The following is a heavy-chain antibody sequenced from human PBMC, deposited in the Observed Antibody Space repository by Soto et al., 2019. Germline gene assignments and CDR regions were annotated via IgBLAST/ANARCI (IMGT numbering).Heavy chain of an antibody. CDR2: TYYRSRWYN. V-gene: IGHV6-1*01. J-gene: IGHJ5*02. CDR1: GDSVSSKSAA. Sequence: SQTLSLTCAISGDSVSSKSAAWNWIRQSPSRGLEWLGRTYYRSRWYNDYAVSVQSRITINPDTSKNQFSLHLNSVTPEDTAIYYCARVNWPSDSYYWFDPWGQGTLVTVSS. D-gene: IGHD1-26*01. CDR3: ARVNWPSDSYYWFDP.